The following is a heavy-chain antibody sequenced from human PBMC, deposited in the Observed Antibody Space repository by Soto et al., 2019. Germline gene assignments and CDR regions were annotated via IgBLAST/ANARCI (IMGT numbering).Heavy chain of an antibody. CDR1: GGSFSGYY. D-gene: IGHD3-10*01. CDR2: INHSGST. CDR3: ARRSGRLGYYYYMDV. Sequence: QVQLQQWGAGLLKPSETLSLTCAVYGGSFSGYYWSWIRQPPGKGLEWIGEINHSGSTNYNPSLKSRVTISVDTSKNQCSLKLSSVTAADTAVYYCARRSGRLGYYYYMDVWGKGTTVTVSS. J-gene: IGHJ6*03. V-gene: IGHV4-34*01.